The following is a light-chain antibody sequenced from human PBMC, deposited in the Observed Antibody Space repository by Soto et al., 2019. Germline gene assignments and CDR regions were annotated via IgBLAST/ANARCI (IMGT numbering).Light chain of an antibody. CDR2: TTS. Sequence: DIQMTQSPSSVSASVGDTVTITCRASQGVSSWVAWYQVKPGKAPRLLIYTTSSLQNGVPSRFRGNGSGTDFTLTITSLQPEDFATYYCQQAYSFPLTFGWGTKGE. CDR1: QGVSSW. V-gene: IGKV1-12*01. CDR3: QQAYSFPLT. J-gene: IGKJ4*01.